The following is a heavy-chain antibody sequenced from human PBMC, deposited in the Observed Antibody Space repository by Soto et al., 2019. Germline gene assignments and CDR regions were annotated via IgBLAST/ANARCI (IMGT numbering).Heavy chain of an antibody. J-gene: IGHJ4*02. V-gene: IGHV1-18*04. CDR1: DFSYTSHG. Sequence: QIPLVQSGPEVKKPGASMKVSCKAYDFSYTSHGISWVRQAPGQGLEWMGWNSLDNGNTNYAQQFQGRVTMTTDTSTSTAYMEMRRLRYDDTAMYFCAIYHLELFRFDYWGQGALVTVSS. D-gene: IGHD2-2*01. CDR2: NSLDNGNT. CDR3: AIYHLELFRFDY.